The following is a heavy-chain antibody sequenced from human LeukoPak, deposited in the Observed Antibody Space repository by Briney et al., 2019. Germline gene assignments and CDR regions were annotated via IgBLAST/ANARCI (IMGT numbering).Heavy chain of an antibody. CDR3: ARCGTGTTWFTDWFDP. Sequence: ASVKVSCKASGYTFTGYYMHWVRQAPGQGLEWMGWINPNSGGTNYAQKFQGWVTMTRDTSISTAYMELSRLRSEDTAVYYCARCGTGTTWFTDWFDPWGQGTLVTVSS. D-gene: IGHD1-1*01. V-gene: IGHV1-2*04. J-gene: IGHJ5*02. CDR2: INPNSGGT. CDR1: GYTFTGYY.